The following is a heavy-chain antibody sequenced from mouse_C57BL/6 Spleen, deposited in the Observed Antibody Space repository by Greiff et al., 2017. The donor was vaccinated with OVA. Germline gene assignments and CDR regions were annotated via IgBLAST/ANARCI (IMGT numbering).Heavy chain of an antibody. CDR1: GYTFTSYW. J-gene: IGHJ4*01. D-gene: IGHD4-1*01. CDR2: IYPGRGST. Sequence: QVQLQQPGAELVKPGASVKMSCKASGYTFTSYWITWVKQRPGQGREWIGDIYPGRGSTNYNEQFTSMATLTVDTASSHAYMQLSSLTTEDSAVFYCARCNTGNYAMDYWGQGTSVTVSS. CDR3: ARCNTGNYAMDY. V-gene: IGHV1-55*01.